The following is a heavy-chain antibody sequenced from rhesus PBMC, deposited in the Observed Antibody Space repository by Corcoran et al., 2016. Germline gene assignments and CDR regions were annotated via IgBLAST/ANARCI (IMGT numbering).Heavy chain of an antibody. CDR3: AKDLGYTVTYYGLDS. V-gene: IGHV3S5*01. D-gene: IGHD4-23*01. J-gene: IGHJ6*01. CDR1: EFTFSNYG. Sequence: EVQLVETGGGLVQAGGSLRLSCAASEFTFSNYGMSWARQAPGKGLEWVSGISYTGGSTYYANSVKGRFTISRDNSKTTLSLQMNSLRAEDTAVYYCAKDLGYTVTYYGLDSWGQGVVVTVSS. CDR2: ISYTGGST.